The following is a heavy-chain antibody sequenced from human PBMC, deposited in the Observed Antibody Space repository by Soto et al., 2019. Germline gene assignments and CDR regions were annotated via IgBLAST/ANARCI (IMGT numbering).Heavy chain of an antibody. CDR2: MNPNSGNT. CDR3: ARAHPTTWANWFDP. CDR1: GYTFTSYD. J-gene: IGHJ5*02. D-gene: IGHD1-1*01. Sequence: ASVKVSCKASGYTFTSYDINWVRQATGQGLEWMGWMNPNSGNTGYAQKFQGRVTMTRNTSISTAYMELSSLRSEDTAVYYCARAHPTTWANWFDPWGQGTLVTVSA. V-gene: IGHV1-8*01.